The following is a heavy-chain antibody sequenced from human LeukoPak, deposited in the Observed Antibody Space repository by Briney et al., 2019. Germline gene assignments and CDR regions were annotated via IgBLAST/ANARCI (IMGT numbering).Heavy chain of an antibody. CDR3: ARVLSADSPGFQH. Sequence: GGSLRLSCAASGYTFSSFWIHWVRQAPGKGLEWVARIDSDGSGTRYADSVKGRFTISGDNAKNTLYLQMNSLRAEDTAVYYCARVLSADSPGFQHWGQGTLVTVSS. CDR2: IDSDGSGT. CDR1: GYTFSSFW. D-gene: IGHD3-22*01. J-gene: IGHJ1*01. V-gene: IGHV3-74*01.